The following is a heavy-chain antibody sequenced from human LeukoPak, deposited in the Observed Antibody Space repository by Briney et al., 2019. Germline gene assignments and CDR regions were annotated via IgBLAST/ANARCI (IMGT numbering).Heavy chain of an antibody. CDR1: RFTFNNYA. Sequence: SRFTFNNYAMIWVSQASGRGLDWVPGISDGGFSTYYADSVKGRFTISRDNSKNTLYLQMNSLRADDTAVYYCARGSIPHYYSCMDVWGKGTTVTVSS. CDR2: ISDGGFST. CDR3: ARGSIPHYYSCMDV. D-gene: IGHD1-26*01. V-gene: IGHV3-23*01. J-gene: IGHJ6*03.